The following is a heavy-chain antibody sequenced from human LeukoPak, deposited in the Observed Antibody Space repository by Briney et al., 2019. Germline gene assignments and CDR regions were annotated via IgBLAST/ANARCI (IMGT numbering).Heavy chain of an antibody. Sequence: ASVKVSCKASGYTFTSYDINWVRQATGQGLEWMGWMNPNSGNTGYAQKFQGRVTITRNTSISTAYMELSSLRSEDTAVYYCARYRGDLGYFDYWGQGTLVTVSS. J-gene: IGHJ4*02. V-gene: IGHV1-8*03. CDR2: MNPNSGNT. D-gene: IGHD2-21*02. CDR3: ARYRGDLGYFDY. CDR1: GYTFTSYD.